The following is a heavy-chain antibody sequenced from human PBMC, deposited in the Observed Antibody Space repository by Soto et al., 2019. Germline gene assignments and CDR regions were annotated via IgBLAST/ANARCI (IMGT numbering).Heavy chain of an antibody. CDR3: ARDGDYYDSSGFQRDYHCYGMDV. CDR2: IIPMLGIA. D-gene: IGHD3-22*01. V-gene: IGHV1-69*01. J-gene: IGHJ6*02. Sequence: QVQLVQSGVEVKKPGSSVKVSCQASGGSFSDYAISWVRQAPGQGLEWMGGIIPMLGIADNAQKFQGRVMITADEYTSTVYMELSSLRSEDTAVYYCARDGDYYDSSGFQRDYHCYGMDVWGQGTTVTVAS. CDR1: GGSFSDYA.